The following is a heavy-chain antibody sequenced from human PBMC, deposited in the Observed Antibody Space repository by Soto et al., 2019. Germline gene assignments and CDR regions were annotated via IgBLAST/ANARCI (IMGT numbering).Heavy chain of an antibody. V-gene: IGHV1-2*02. CDR3: TRASAVAGGSSNSLPNDY. J-gene: IGHJ4*02. CDR1: GYTFTDYY. CDR2: ITPSSGAT. Sequence: QVQLVQSGAEVKKPGASVKVSCKASGYTFTDYYMHWVRQAPGQGLEWMGWITPSSGATSYAQNFQGRVPMTRDTSISTFYMELSRLSSDDTAIYYCTRASAVAGGSSNSLPNDYWGQGTLVTVSS. D-gene: IGHD6-19*01.